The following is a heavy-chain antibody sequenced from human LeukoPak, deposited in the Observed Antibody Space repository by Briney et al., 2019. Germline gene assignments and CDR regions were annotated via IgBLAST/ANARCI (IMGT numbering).Heavy chain of an antibody. V-gene: IGHV1-18*01. J-gene: IGHJ5*02. D-gene: IGHD2-15*01. CDR3: ARVTPYNWFDP. Sequence: KLQGRVTMTTDTSTTTAYMELRSLRSDDTAIYYCARVTPYNWFDPWGQGTLVTVSS.